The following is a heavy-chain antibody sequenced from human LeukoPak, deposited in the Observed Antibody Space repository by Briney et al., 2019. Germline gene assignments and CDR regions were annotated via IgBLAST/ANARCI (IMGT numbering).Heavy chain of an antibody. CDR1: GFTFSNFG. Sequence: GGSLRLSCAASGFTFSNFGMSWVRQAPGKGLEWVSGISGSGGTTYYADSVKGRFTISRDNSKNTLYVQMNSLRAEDTAVYYCAKDRGVAAGGMNYYYGMDVWGQGTMVTVSS. D-gene: IGHD6-13*01. V-gene: IGHV3-23*01. CDR2: ISGSGGTT. CDR3: AKDRGVAAGGMNYYYGMDV. J-gene: IGHJ6*02.